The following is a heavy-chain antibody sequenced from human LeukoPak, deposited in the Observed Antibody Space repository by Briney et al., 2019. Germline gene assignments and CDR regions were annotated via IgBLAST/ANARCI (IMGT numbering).Heavy chain of an antibody. CDR3: AREGDSSSVGWFDP. J-gene: IGHJ5*02. Sequence: SETLSLTCTLSGYSISSGNYWGWIRQLPGKGLEWIGSIYHSGRTYYNPSLKSRVTISVDTSKNQFSLKLSSVTAADTAVYYCAREGDSSSVGWFDPWGQGTLVTVSS. CDR2: IYHSGRT. CDR1: GYSISSGNY. V-gene: IGHV4-38-2*02. D-gene: IGHD6-13*01.